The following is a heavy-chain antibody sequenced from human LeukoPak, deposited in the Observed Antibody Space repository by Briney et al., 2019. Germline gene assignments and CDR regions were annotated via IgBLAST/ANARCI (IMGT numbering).Heavy chain of an antibody. J-gene: IGHJ4*02. CDR2: IYSGGST. V-gene: IGHV3-66*01. CDR3: AREYYSSSWNY. CDR1: GFTFSSYA. Sequence: GGSLRLSCAASGFTFSSYAMSWVRQAPGKGLEWVSVIYSGGSTYYADSVKGRFTISRDNSKSTLYLQMNSLRAEDTAVYFCAREYYSSSWNYWGQGTLVTVSS. D-gene: IGHD6-13*01.